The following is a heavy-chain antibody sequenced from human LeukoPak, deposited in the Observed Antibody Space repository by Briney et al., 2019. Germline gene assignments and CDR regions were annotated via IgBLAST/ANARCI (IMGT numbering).Heavy chain of an antibody. CDR1: GFTFSSYA. Sequence: GGSLRLSCAASGFTFSSYAMSWVRQAPGKGREWVSAISGSGGSTYYADSVKGRFTVSRDNAKNTLYLQMNSLRAEDTAVYYCARARWYSSDYWGQGTLVTVSS. D-gene: IGHD5-24*01. J-gene: IGHJ4*02. CDR3: ARARWYSSDY. CDR2: ISGSGGST. V-gene: IGHV3-23*01.